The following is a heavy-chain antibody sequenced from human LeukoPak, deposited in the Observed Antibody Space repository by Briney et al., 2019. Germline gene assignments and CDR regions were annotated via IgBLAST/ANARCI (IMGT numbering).Heavy chain of an antibody. J-gene: IGHJ4*02. CDR1: GFSFSSYA. D-gene: IGHD3-10*01. CDR2: ISASGGST. V-gene: IGHV3-23*01. Sequence: PGGSLRLSCEASGFSFSSYAMTWVRQAPGKGLEWVSAISASGGSTYYADSVKGRFTISRDNSKNTLYLQMNSLRAEDTAVYYCAKVRFGVTARYYFDYWGQGTLVTVSS. CDR3: AKVRFGVTARYYFDY.